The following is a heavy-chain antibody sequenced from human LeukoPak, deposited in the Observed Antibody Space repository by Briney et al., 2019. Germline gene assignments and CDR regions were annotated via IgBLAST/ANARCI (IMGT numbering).Heavy chain of an antibody. CDR3: ARGEVRDYYDSSGYLDY. D-gene: IGHD3-22*01. CDR1: GFTFSSYA. CDR2: ISYDGSNK. Sequence: GGSLRLSCAASGFTFSSYAMHWVRQAPGKGLEWVAVISYDGSNKYYADSVKGRFTISRDNSKNTLYLQMNSLRAEDTAVYYCARGEVRDYYDSSGYLDYWGQGTLVTVSS. V-gene: IGHV3-30-3*01. J-gene: IGHJ4*02.